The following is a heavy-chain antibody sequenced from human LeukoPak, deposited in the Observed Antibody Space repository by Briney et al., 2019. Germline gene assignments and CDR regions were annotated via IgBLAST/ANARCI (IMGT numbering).Heavy chain of an antibody. CDR3: AKDRAYSGTYYGLFDY. CDR1: GYTFSSYA. D-gene: IGHD1-26*01. V-gene: IGHV3-23*01. Sequence: GGSLRLSCAASGYTFSSYAMGWVRQAPGKGLEWVSAIGGSGGTTYYADSVKGRFTISRDNSKNTLYLQMNSLRAEDTALYYCAKDRAYSGTYYGLFDYWGQGTLVTVSS. CDR2: IGGSGGTT. J-gene: IGHJ4*02.